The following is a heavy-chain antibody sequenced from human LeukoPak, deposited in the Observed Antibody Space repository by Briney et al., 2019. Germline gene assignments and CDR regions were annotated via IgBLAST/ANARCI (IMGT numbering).Heavy chain of an antibody. CDR2: IYTSGST. CDR1: GGSISSYY. J-gene: IGHJ3*02. Sequence: PSETLSLTCTVSGGSISSYYWSWIRQPAGKGLEWIGRIYTSGSTNYNPSLKSRVTMSVDTSTNQFSLKLSSVTAADTAVYYCARDGSSWSHDAFDIWRQETMDSVPS. V-gene: IGHV4-4*07. D-gene: IGHD6-13*01. CDR3: ARDGSSWSHDAFDI.